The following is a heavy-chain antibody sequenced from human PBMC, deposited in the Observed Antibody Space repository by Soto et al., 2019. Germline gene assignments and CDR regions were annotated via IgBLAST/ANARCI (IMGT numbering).Heavy chain of an antibody. CDR3: ARELRDGYNGYYFDY. CDR2: IWYDGSNK. V-gene: IGHV3-33*01. CDR1: GFTFSSYG. D-gene: IGHD5-12*01. J-gene: IGHJ4*02. Sequence: QVQLVESGGGVVQPGRSLRLSCAASGFTFSSYGMHWVRQAPGKGLEWVAVIWYDGSNKYYADSVKGRFTISRDNSKNTLYLQMNSLRAEDTAVYYCARELRDGYNGYYFDYWGQGTLVTVSS.